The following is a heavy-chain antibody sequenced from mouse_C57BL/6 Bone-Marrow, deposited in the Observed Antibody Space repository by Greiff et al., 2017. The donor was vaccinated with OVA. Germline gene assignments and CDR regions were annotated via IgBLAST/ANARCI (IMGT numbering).Heavy chain of an antibody. D-gene: IGHD1-1*01. J-gene: IGHJ3*01. CDR3: ASYGSSFSWFAY. Sequence: EVQLQQSGGGLVQPGGSLKLSCAASGIDFSRYWMSWVRRAPGKGLEWIGEINPDSSTINYAPSLKDKFIISRDNAKNTLYLQMSKVRSEDTALYYCASYGSSFSWFAYWGQGTLVTVSA. CDR1: GIDFSRYW. V-gene: IGHV4-1*01. CDR2: INPDSSTI.